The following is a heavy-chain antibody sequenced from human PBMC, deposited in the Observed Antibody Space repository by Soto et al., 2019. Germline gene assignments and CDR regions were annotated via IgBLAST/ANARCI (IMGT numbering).Heavy chain of an antibody. V-gene: IGHV1-18*01. CDR3: AREESDFWSGYYTGPYYYYGMDV. CDR2: ISAYNGNT. D-gene: IGHD3-3*01. Sequence: QVQLVQSGAEVKKPGASVKVSCKASGYTFTSYGISWVRQAPGQGLEWMGWISAYNGNTNYAQKLQGRVTTTTDTSTSTAYMELRSLRSDDTAVYYCAREESDFWSGYYTGPYYYYGMDVWGQGTTVTVSS. J-gene: IGHJ6*02. CDR1: GYTFTSYG.